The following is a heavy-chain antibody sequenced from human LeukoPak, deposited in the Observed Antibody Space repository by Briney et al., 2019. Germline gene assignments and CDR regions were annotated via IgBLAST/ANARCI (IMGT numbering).Heavy chain of an antibody. Sequence: KSSETLSLTCTVSGGSISNYYWNWIRQPRGKRLEWIGYVYRSGSTNYNPSLKSRVTISVDTSKNQFSLKLKSVTAADAAVYFCARIDYRDYSGMDVWGQGTTVTVSS. J-gene: IGHJ6*02. CDR2: VYRSGST. CDR3: ARIDYRDYSGMDV. CDR1: GGSISNYY. V-gene: IGHV4-59*01. D-gene: IGHD4/OR15-4a*01.